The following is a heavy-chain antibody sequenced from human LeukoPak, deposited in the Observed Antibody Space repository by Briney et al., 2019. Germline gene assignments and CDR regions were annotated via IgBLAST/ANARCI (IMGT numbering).Heavy chain of an antibody. Sequence: LSLTCAVYGAALSEYYWSWIRQSPGKGLEWVAVIGDTGRAKYYADSVEGRFTASRDNSKNTLYLEMNSLRYDDTALYYCAREAAWGNWYFDLWGRGTLVTVSS. D-gene: IGHD3-16*01. J-gene: IGHJ2*01. CDR2: IGDTGRAK. V-gene: IGHV3-30-3*01. CDR1: GAALSEYY. CDR3: AREAAWGNWYFDL.